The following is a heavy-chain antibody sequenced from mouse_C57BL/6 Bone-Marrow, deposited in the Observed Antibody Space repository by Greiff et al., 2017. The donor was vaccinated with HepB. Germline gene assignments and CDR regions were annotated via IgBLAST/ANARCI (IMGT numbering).Heavy chain of an antibody. Sequence: QVQLQQSGPELVKPGASVKISCKASGYAFSSSWMNWVKQRPGKGLEWIGRIYPGDGDTNYNGKFKGKATLTADKSSSTAYMQLSSLTSEDSAVYFCARVGRQLRLQNWFAYWGQGTLVTVSA. CDR2: IYPGDGDT. CDR1: GYAFSSSW. V-gene: IGHV1-82*01. CDR3: ARVGRQLRLQNWFAY. J-gene: IGHJ3*01. D-gene: IGHD3-2*02.